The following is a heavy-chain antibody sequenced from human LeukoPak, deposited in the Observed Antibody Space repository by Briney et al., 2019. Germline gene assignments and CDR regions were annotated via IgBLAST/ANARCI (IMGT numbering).Heavy chain of an antibody. J-gene: IGHJ5*01. D-gene: IGHD2-15*01. CDR3: ARVWWHRAHWFDS. CDR1: GDSIISGSYY. CDR2: IYTSGST. Sequence: SETLSLTCTVSGDSIISGSYYRTWIRQPAGRTLEWIGRIYTSGSTNYNPSVKSRATISIDTADNQFSLRLSSVTAADSAIYYCARVWWHRAHWFDSWGQGTLVTVSS. V-gene: IGHV4-61*02.